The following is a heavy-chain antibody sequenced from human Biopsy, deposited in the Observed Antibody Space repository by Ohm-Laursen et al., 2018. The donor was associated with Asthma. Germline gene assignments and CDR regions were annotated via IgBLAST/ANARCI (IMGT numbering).Heavy chain of an antibody. J-gene: IGHJ6*02. CDR1: GFTFSSYG. Sequence: SLRLSCTASGFTFSSYGMHWVRQAPGKGLEWVAVIWYDGSNKYYADSVKGRFTISRDNSKNTLYLQMDSLRAEDTAVYYCARGGLGYCSSTSCYQNYYYGMDVWGQGTTVTVSS. CDR2: IWYDGSNK. CDR3: ARGGLGYCSSTSCYQNYYYGMDV. V-gene: IGHV3-33*01. D-gene: IGHD2-2*01.